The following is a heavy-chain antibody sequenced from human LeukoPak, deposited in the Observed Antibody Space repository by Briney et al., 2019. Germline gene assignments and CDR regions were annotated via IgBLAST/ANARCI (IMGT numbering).Heavy chain of an antibody. CDR3: ARERYSYGAFDY. V-gene: IGHV1-18*01. Sequence: ASVKVSCKASGYTFTSYGISWVRQAPGQGLEWMGWISAYNGNTNYAQKLQGRVTMTTDTSTSTAYMELRSLRSDDAAVYYCARERYSYGAFDYWGQGTLVTVSS. CDR1: GYTFTSYG. CDR2: ISAYNGNT. J-gene: IGHJ4*02. D-gene: IGHD5-18*01.